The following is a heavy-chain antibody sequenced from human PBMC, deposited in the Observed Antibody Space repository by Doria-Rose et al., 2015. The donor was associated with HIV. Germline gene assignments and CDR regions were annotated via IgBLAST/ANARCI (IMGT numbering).Heavy chain of an antibody. D-gene: IGHD6-13*01. V-gene: IGHV2-26*01. Sequence: SGPVLVKPTETLTPTCTVSGVSLSSPGMGVSWIRQPQGKALEWLANMFSDDERSYKTSLKSRLTISRGTSKSQVVLTMTDMDPMDTATYYCARIKSSRWYHKYYFDFWGQGTLVIVSA. CDR2: MFSDDER. CDR3: ARIKSSRWYHKYYFDF. J-gene: IGHJ4*02. CDR1: GVSLSSPGMG.